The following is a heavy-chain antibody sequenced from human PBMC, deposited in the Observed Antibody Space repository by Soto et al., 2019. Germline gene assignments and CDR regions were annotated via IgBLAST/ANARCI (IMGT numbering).Heavy chain of an antibody. CDR1: GFTFSGYA. CDR3: AKDHWGSY. V-gene: IGHV3-23*01. J-gene: IGHJ4*02. D-gene: IGHD3-16*01. Sequence: EVQLLESGGGLIQRGGSLRLSCSPSGFTFSGYAMSWVRQAPGKGLEWVSAISGSGGSTYYADSVKGRFTISRDNSRNTLYLQMNILRAEDTAVYYCAKDHWGSYSGQGTLVTVSS. CDR2: ISGSGGST.